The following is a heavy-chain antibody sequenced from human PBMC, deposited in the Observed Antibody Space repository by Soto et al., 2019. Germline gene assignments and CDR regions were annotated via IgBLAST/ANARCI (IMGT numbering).Heavy chain of an antibody. D-gene: IGHD3-22*01. J-gene: IGHJ4*02. CDR2: INPSGGST. V-gene: IGHV1-46*01. CDR1: GYTFTSYY. CDR3: ARGLIYDSSGYYFDY. Sequence: GGSMKVSRKASGYTFTSYYIHWVRQAPGQGLEWMGIINPSGGSTRYAQKFQGRVTMTRDTSTSTVYMELSSLRSEDTAVYYCARGLIYDSSGYYFDYWGQGPLVTVSS.